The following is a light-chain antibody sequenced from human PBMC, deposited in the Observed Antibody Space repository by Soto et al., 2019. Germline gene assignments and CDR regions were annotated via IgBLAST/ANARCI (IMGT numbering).Light chain of an antibody. CDR1: SSDVGGNSY. CDR3: SSYTSSSTVV. J-gene: IGLJ2*01. Sequence: QSALTQPASVSGSPGQSITISCTGTSSDVGGNSYVSWYQKHPGKAPKLMIYDVSNRPSGVSNRFSGSKSGNTASLTISGLQAEDEADYYCSSYTSSSTVVFGGGTQLT. CDR2: DVS. V-gene: IGLV2-14*01.